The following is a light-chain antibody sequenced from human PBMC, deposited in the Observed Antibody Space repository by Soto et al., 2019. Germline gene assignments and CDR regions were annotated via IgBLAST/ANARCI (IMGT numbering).Light chain of an antibody. J-gene: IGLJ3*02. CDR3: QGWDTGAGV. Sequence: SYELTQAPSVSVSPGQTANIICSGEKLGDKHACWYQQKPGQSPILVIYQDSKRPSWIPERFSGSNSGNTATLTISGTQAMDEAVYYCQGWDTGAGVFGGGTKLTVL. CDR1: KLGDKH. CDR2: QDS. V-gene: IGLV3-1*01.